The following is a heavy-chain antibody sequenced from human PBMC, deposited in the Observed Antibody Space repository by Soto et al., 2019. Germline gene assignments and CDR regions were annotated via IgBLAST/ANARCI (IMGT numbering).Heavy chain of an antibody. D-gene: IGHD6-19*01. Sequence: EVQLVESGGGLVQPGGSLRLSCAASGFTFSSYWMHWVRQTPAKGLEWVSRIKSDGSRTVYAESVKGRFTISRDSAESTVYMQMSSLRVEDTAVYYCTREGNGWYEKSFDIWGQGTTVTVSS. CDR2: IKSDGSRT. V-gene: IGHV3-74*01. CDR1: GFTFSSYW. J-gene: IGHJ3*02. CDR3: TREGNGWYEKSFDI.